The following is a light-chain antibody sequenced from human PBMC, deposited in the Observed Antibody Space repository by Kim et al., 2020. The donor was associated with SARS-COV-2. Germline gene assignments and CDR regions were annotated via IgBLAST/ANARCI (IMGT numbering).Light chain of an antibody. CDR3: HQYHTWPYS. Sequence: SASPGETVTLSCRATESVSTSLAWYQQRPGKAPTLLIYGASTRATGIPARFTGSGSGSQFTLTIRGLQSEDFAVYHCHQYHTWPYSFGRGTKLEI. V-gene: IGKV3-15*01. J-gene: IGKJ2*03. CDR1: ESVSTS. CDR2: GAS.